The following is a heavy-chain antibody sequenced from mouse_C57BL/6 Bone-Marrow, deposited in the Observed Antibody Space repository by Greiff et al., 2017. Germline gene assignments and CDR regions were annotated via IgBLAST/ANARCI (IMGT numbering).Heavy chain of an antibody. CDR1: GYAFSSSW. J-gene: IGHJ1*03. D-gene: IGHD1-1*01. CDR3: ARPITTVVGFDV. V-gene: IGHV1-82*01. Sequence: QVQLQQSGPELVKPGASVKISCKASGYAFSSSWMNWVKQRPGKGLEWIGRIYPGDGDTNYNGQFKGKATLTADNASSTAYMQLSSLTSEDSAVYFCARPITTVVGFDVWGTGTTVTVSS. CDR2: IYPGDGDT.